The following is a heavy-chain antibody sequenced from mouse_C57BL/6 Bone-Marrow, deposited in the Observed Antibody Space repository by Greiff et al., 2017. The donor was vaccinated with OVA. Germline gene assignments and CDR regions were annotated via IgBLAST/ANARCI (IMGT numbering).Heavy chain of an antibody. CDR3: ARDRGTGDY. D-gene: IGHD4-1*01. CDR2: ISDGGSYT. CDR1: GFTFSSYA. J-gene: IGHJ2*01. V-gene: IGHV5-4*01. Sequence: EVQVVESGGGLVKPGGSLKLSCAASGFTFSSYAMSWVRQIPEKRLEWVATISDGGSYTYYPDNVKGRFTISRDNAKNNLYLQMSHLKSEDTAMYYCARDRGTGDYWGQGTTLTVSS.